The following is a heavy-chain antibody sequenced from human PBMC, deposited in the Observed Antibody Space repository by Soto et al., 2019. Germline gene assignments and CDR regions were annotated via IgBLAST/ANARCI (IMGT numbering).Heavy chain of an antibody. CDR2: INHSGST. Sequence: ASETLSLTCAVYGGSFGGYYWSWIRQPPGKGLEWIGEINHSGSTNYNPSLKSRVTISVDTSKNQFSLKLSSVTAADTAVYYCARLRRRYGGRPGPSDYWGQGTLVTVSS. CDR1: GGSFGGYY. CDR3: ARLRRRYGGRPGPSDY. V-gene: IGHV4-34*01. D-gene: IGHD1-26*01. J-gene: IGHJ4*02.